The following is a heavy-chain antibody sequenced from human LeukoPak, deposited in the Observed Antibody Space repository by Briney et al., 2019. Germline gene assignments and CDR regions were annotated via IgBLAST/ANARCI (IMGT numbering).Heavy chain of an antibody. Sequence: GASVKVSCKASGYTFTGYYMHWVRQAPGQGLEWMGWINPNSGGTNYAQKFQGRVTMTRDTSISTAYMELSRLRSDDTAVYYCAREGATGTTGGRWFDPWGQGTLVTVSS. J-gene: IGHJ5*02. CDR3: AREGATGTTGGRWFDP. D-gene: IGHD1-1*01. CDR1: GYTFTGYY. V-gene: IGHV1-2*02. CDR2: INPNSGGT.